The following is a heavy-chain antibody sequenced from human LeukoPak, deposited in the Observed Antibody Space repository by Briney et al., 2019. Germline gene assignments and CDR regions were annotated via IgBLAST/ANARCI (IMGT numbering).Heavy chain of an antibody. CDR1: GYTFTSYD. D-gene: IGHD3-3*01. CDR3: ARGGYYYDFWSGHLPDY. Sequence: ASVKVSCKASGYTFTSYDINWVRQATGQGREGMGWMNHNSGNTGYAQKFQGRVTKTRNTSISTDYMERSSLRSEDTEVYYCARGGYYYDFWSGHLPDYWGQGTLVTVSS. J-gene: IGHJ4*02. V-gene: IGHV1-8*01. CDR2: MNHNSGNT.